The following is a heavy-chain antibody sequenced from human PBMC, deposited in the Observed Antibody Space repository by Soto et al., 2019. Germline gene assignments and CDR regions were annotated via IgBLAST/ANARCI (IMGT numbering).Heavy chain of an antibody. J-gene: IGHJ5*02. D-gene: IGHD5-18*01. Sequence: PGESLRLSCAASGFTFGTYAMNWVRQAPGKGLEWVSGITGSGGSTYYADSVKGRFTISRDNSKNTLYLQMNSLRGDDTAVYYCAKDRSVDTRDWFDPWGQGTLVTVSS. V-gene: IGHV3-23*01. CDR2: ITGSGGST. CDR1: GFTFGTYA. CDR3: AKDRSVDTRDWFDP.